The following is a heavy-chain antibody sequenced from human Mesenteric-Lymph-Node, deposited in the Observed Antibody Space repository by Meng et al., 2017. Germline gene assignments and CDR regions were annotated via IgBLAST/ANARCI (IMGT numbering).Heavy chain of an antibody. Sequence: GSLRLSCAVYGGSFSGYYWSWILQPPGKGLEWIGYIYYSGSTNYNPSLKSRVTISVDTSKNQFSLKLSSVTAADTAVYYCARDRHNGDPNWFDPWGQGTLVTVSS. D-gene: IGHD4-17*01. CDR2: IYYSGST. CDR1: GGSFSGYY. J-gene: IGHJ5*02. V-gene: IGHV4-59*01. CDR3: ARDRHNGDPNWFDP.